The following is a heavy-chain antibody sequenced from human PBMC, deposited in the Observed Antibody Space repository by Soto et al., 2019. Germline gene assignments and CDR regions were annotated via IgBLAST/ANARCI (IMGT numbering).Heavy chain of an antibody. CDR1: GGAISSSY. CDR2: IYYSGST. CDR3: VRLVGSYGNLFDP. Sequence: SKTLSLTYRVTGGAISSSYWSRIRQPPGKGLEWIGYIYYSGSTNYNPSLKSRVTISVDTSKNQFSLKLSSVTAADTAVFYCVRLVGSYGNLFDPWGQGTLVPVSS. J-gene: IGHJ5*02. V-gene: IGHV4-59*08. D-gene: IGHD5-18*01.